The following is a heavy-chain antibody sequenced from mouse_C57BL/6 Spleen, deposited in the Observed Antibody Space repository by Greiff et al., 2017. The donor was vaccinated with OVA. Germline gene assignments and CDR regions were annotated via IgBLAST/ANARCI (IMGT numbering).Heavy chain of an antibody. CDR1: GFTIKDYS. V-gene: IGHV14-2*01. J-gene: IGHJ4*01. D-gene: IGHD3-2*02. CDR3: AKDSSSPDYAMDY. CDR2: IVPGDGET. Sequence: EVKLQESGAELVKPGASVKLSCTASGFTIKDYSMHWVKQRSEQGLEWIGWIVPGDGETNYTPKFQGKATIPADTSSNTAYLRLSSRTSEDTAVNYWAKDSSSPDYAMDYWGQGTSVTVSS.